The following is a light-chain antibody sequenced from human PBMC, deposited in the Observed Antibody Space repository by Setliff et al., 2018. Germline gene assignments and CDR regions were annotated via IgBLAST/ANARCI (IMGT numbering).Light chain of an antibody. Sequence: QSVLTQPAAVSGSPGQSVAISCAGTSSDVGGYNYVSWYQQHPGKAPKLMIYEVTKRPSGVSDRFSGSKSGNTASLTISGLQAEDEADYYCLSYTSKTTHALFAGGTRSPS. V-gene: IGLV2-14*03. J-gene: IGLJ2*01. CDR3: LSYTSKTTHAL. CDR2: EVT. CDR1: SSDVGGYNY.